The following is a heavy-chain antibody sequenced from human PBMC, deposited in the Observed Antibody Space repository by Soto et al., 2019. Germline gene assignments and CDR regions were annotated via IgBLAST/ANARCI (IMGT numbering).Heavy chain of an antibody. J-gene: IGHJ4*02. CDR1: AITFTKYA. CDR2: MSGSGGST. D-gene: IGHD2-15*01. Sequence: GGSLRLSCTASAITFTKYAMTWVRQTPVQGLEWVSSMSGSGGSTYSVASSGSGGNTFSSDSVKGRFGITRDDSKHTMELQMDNLRGDDSAVYYSAKANRLTCYDATTLDYWGQGALVTVSS. CDR3: AKANRLTCYDATTLDY. V-gene: IGHV3-23*01.